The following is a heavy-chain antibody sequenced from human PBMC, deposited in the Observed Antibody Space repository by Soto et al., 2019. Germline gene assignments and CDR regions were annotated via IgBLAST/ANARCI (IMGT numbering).Heavy chain of an antibody. CDR1: GFTLSPYH. J-gene: IGHJ6*02. Sequence: EVQLVESGGGLVQPGGSLRLSCAASGFTLSPYHMDWVRQAPGKGLEWVAYINAGSSTIHYADSVRGRFTISRDNAKNSLYLQRDSLRAEDTAVYYCARDGSTETTNFHYAMDVWGQGTTVTVSS. D-gene: IGHD4-17*01. CDR2: INAGSSTI. V-gene: IGHV3-48*03. CDR3: ARDGSTETTNFHYAMDV.